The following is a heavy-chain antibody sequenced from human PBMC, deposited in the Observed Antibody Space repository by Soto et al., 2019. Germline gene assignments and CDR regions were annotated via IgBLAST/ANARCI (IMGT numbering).Heavy chain of an antibody. D-gene: IGHD5-18*01. CDR1: GITFGSRA. CDR2: ITDTGGDA. CDR3: ARVFVETSMNDGMDV. J-gene: IGHJ6*02. Sequence: GGSLRLSCVASGITFGSRAMSWVRQAPGEGLEWVSTITDTGGDAKYADSVRGRFTISRDNSKSTLYLQMSSLRAEDTAVYYCARVFVETSMNDGMDVWGQGTAVTVSS. V-gene: IGHV3-23*01.